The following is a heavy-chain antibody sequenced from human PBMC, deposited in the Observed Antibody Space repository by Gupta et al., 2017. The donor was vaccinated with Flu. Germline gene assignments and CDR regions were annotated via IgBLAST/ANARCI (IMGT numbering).Heavy chain of an antibody. D-gene: IGHD3-10*01. J-gene: IGHJ6*02. Sequence: QVQLQESGPGLVKPSETLSLTCTVSGGSIRSYYWSWIRQPPGKGLEWIGYIYYSGSTNYNPSLKSRVTISVDTSKNQFSLKLSSVTAADTAVYYCARAGGHYYYGMDVWGQGTTVTVSS. CDR2: IYYSGST. V-gene: IGHV4-59*01. CDR1: GGSIRSYY. CDR3: ARAGGHYYYGMDV.